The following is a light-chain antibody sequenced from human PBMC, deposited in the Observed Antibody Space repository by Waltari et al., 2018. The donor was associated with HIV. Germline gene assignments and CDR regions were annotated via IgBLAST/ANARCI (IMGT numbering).Light chain of an antibody. CDR2: DVT. CDR1: SSDVGAYHY. CDR3: SSYADSDTPVV. V-gene: IGLV2-8*01. Sequence: QSALAQPPSASGSAGQSVTISCTGTSSDVGAYHYVSWYQQHPGKSPKLIIDDVTKRPSGVPDRFSGSKSGNTASLTVSGLQGEDEADYYCSSYADSDTPVVFGGGTKLTVL. J-gene: IGLJ2*01.